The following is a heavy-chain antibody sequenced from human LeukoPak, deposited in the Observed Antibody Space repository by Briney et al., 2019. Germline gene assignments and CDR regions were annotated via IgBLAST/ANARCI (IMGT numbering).Heavy chain of an antibody. CDR3: AKLPPIVY. CDR1: GFTFRRYA. V-gene: IGHV3-23*01. CDR2: ISGSGGST. J-gene: IGHJ4*02. Sequence: GGSLRLSCAASGFTFRRYAMKGVGQAPGEGGEGGADISGSGGSTYYADYVKGRFTSCKDNAKNTLYVQMKRRRAEDRAVYYSAKLPPIVYWGQGTLVTVSS.